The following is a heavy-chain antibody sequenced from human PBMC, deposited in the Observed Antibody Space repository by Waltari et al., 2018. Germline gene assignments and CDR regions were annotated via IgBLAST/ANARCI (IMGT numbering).Heavy chain of an antibody. Sequence: QVQLQESGPGLVKPSETLSLTCAVSGYSISSGYYWGWIRQPPGKGLEWIGSIYHSGSTYYNPSLKSLVTISVDTSKNQFSLKLSSVTAADTAVYYCARRGRIAVAGTGDDYWGQGTLVTVSS. CDR3: ARRGRIAVAGTGDDY. V-gene: IGHV4-38-2*01. CDR2: IYHSGST. CDR1: GYSISSGYY. J-gene: IGHJ4*02. D-gene: IGHD6-19*01.